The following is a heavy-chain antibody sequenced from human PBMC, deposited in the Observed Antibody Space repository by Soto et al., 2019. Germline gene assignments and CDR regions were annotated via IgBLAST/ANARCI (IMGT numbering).Heavy chain of an antibody. J-gene: IGHJ4*02. CDR3: ARSLRYFDWLQLAFYYFDY. CDR2: IYYSGST. CDR1: GGSISSSSYY. V-gene: IGHV4-39*01. D-gene: IGHD3-9*01. Sequence: SETLSLTCTVSGGSISSSSYYWGWIRQPPGKGLEWIGSIYYSGSTYYNPSLKSRVTISVDTSKNQFSLKLSSVTAADTAVYYCARSLRYFDWLQLAFYYFDYWGQGTLVTVSS.